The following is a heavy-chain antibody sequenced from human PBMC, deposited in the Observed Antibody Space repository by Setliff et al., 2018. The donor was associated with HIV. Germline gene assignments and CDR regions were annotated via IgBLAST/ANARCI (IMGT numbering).Heavy chain of an antibody. V-gene: IGHV4-39*07. Sequence: PSETLSLTCTVSGGSISNSRYYWSWIRQPPGKGLEWIGEVTHSGTTTYDPSLKSRVTISRDTSTNQFSLKVSSVAAADTAIYYCAAFFVTPLTTQDFWGQGTLVTVSS. CDR3: AAFFVTPLTTQDF. CDR1: GGSISNSRYY. D-gene: IGHD4-17*01. J-gene: IGHJ4*02. CDR2: VTHSGTT.